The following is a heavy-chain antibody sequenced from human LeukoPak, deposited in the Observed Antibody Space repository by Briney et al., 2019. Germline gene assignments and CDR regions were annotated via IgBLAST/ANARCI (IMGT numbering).Heavy chain of an antibody. D-gene: IGHD3-10*01. J-gene: IGHJ4*02. V-gene: IGHV1-18*01. CDR2: ISAYNGNT. Sequence: ASVKVSCKASGYTFTSYGISWVRQAPGQGLEWMGWISAYNGNTNYAQKLQGRVTMTPDTSTSTAYMELRSLRSDDTAVYYCARDVLLWFGEFSFDYWGQGTLVTVSS. CDR1: GYTFTSYG. CDR3: ARDVLLWFGEFSFDY.